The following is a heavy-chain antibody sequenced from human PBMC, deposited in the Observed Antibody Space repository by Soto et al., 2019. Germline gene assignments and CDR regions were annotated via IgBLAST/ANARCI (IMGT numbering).Heavy chain of an antibody. Sequence: GGYLRLSCAASGFTFSSYAMSWVRQAPGKGLEWVSAISGSGGSTYYADSVKGRFTISRDNSKNTLYLQMNSLRAEDTAVYYCAKDRGYDFWSGYYTYNWFVPWCQGT. J-gene: IGHJ5*02. D-gene: IGHD3-3*01. CDR2: ISGSGGST. CDR1: GFTFSSYA. V-gene: IGHV3-23*01. CDR3: AKDRGYDFWSGYYTYNWFVP.